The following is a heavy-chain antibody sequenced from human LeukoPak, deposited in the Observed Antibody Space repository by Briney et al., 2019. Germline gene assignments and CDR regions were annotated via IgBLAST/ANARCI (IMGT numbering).Heavy chain of an antibody. CDR2: INPSGGST. J-gene: IGHJ4*02. Sequence: ASVKVSCKASGFTFTSYYMHWVRQAPGQGLEWMGIINPSGGSTSYAQKFQGRVTMTRDTSTSTVYMELSSLRSEDTAVYYCARDRVGATEFDYWGQGTLVTVSS. CDR1: GFTFTSYY. D-gene: IGHD1-26*01. V-gene: IGHV1-46*03. CDR3: ARDRVGATEFDY.